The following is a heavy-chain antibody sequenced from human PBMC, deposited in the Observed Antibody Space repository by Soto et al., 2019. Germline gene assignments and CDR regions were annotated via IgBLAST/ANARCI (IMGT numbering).Heavy chain of an antibody. V-gene: IGHV4-30-4*01. CDR1: GDSISSSDSY. Sequence: QVQLQESGPGLVKPSQTLSLTCSVSGDSISSSDSYWSLIRQPPGKGREWIGYINSSGRTYYNPSLRSRVSISVDTSTNKVSLTLTSVTAADSAVYFCARFSTLGKDDGVDVWGQGTTVTVSS. J-gene: IGHJ6*02. CDR2: INSSGRT. CDR3: ARFSTLGKDDGVDV. D-gene: IGHD3-3*02.